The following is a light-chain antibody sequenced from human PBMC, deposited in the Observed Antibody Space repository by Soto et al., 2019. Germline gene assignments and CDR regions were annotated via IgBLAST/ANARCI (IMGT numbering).Light chain of an antibody. J-gene: IGKJ5*01. CDR1: QSISTW. CDR2: KAS. Sequence: DIQMTQSPSTLSVSVGDRVNITCRASQSISTWVAWYQQKPGKAPLLLISKASSLETGVPPRFSGSGSGTEFTLTISSLQPDDYATYYCQQYNTYPTFGQGTRLEIK. CDR3: QQYNTYPT. V-gene: IGKV1-5*03.